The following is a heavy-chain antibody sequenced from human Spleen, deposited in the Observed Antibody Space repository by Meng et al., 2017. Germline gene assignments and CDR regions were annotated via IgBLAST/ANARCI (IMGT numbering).Heavy chain of an antibody. Sequence: QVQLQHGGAGLLKPSWTLSLTCVVSGGSFSDYYWSWIRQPPGKRLEWIGEINHSGSTNYNPSLESRATISVDTSQNNLSLKLSSVTAADSAVYYCARGPTTMAHDFDYWGQGTLVTVSS. D-gene: IGHD4-11*01. CDR3: ARGPTTMAHDFDY. CDR1: GGSFSDYY. J-gene: IGHJ4*02. V-gene: IGHV4-34*01. CDR2: INHSGST.